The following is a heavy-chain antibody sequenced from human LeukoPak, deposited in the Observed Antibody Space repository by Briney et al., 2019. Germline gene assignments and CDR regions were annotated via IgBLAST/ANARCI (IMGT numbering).Heavy chain of an antibody. D-gene: IGHD3-9*01. CDR3: AIKTRRPGYYNVGRFVY. J-gene: IGHJ4*02. V-gene: IGHV4-61*05. CDR1: GGSISTNSYY. Sequence: SETLSLTCTVSGGSISTNSYYWGWIRQPPGKGLKWIGYIYYSGSTNYNPSLKSRVTISVDTSKNQFSLKLSSVTAADTAVYYCAIKTRRPGYYNVGRFVYWGQGTLVTVSS. CDR2: IYYSGST.